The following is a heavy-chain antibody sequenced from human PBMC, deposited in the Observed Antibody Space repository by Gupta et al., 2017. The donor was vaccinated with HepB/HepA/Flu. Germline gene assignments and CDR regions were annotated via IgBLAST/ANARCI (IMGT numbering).Heavy chain of an antibody. D-gene: IGHD3-22*01. CDR1: GGSISSGDYY. J-gene: IGHJ4*02. CDR3: ARGGKGYYYDSSGYYL. V-gene: IGHV4-30-4*01. Sequence: QVQLQESGPGLVKPSQTLSLTCTVSGGSISSGDYYWSWIRQPPGKGLEWIGYIYYSGSTYYNPSLKSRVTISVDTSKNQFSLKLSSVTAADTAVYYCARGGKGYYYDSSGYYLWGQGTLVTVSS. CDR2: IYYSGST.